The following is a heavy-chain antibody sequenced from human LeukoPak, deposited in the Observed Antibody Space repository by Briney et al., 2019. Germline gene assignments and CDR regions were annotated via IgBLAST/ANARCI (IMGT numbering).Heavy chain of an antibody. CDR1: GLTFSNYS. V-gene: IGHV3-21*01. CDR3: ARETIYYFDY. J-gene: IGHJ4*02. Sequence: PGGSLRLSCAAAGLTFSNYSMNWVRQAPGKGLEWVSSISSSSSYIYYADSVKGRFTISRDNAKNSLYLQMDSLRAEDTAVYYCARETIYYFDYWGQGTLVTVSS. D-gene: IGHD5-24*01. CDR2: ISSSSSYI.